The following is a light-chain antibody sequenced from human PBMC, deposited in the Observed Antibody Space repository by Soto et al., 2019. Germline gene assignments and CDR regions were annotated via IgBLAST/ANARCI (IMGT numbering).Light chain of an antibody. CDR1: QSIRSY. V-gene: IGKV1-39*01. Sequence: DIQMTQSPSSRYASLGDRVTITCRASQSIRSYLNWYQQKPGKAPKLLIYAASSLQSGVPSRFIDSGSGTDFTLSISSMKPEDFATDYCQQSYRPPLFCPGTKVDIK. CDR3: QQSYRPPL. CDR2: AAS. J-gene: IGKJ3*01.